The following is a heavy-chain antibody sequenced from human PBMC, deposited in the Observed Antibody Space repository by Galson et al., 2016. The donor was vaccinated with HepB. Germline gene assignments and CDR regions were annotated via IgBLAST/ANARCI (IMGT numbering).Heavy chain of an antibody. Sequence: QSGAEVKKVGESLKISCKGSGYSFDSYWIAWVRQMPGKGLECMGIINPRDSDIKYSLAFQGQVTISADKSISTAYLQWSSLKAADTAMYYCARLQGFNNWWARFGFDPWGQGTLVTVSS. D-gene: IGHD1-1*01. V-gene: IGHV5-51*01. J-gene: IGHJ5*02. CDR2: INPRDSDI. CDR1: GYSFDSYW. CDR3: ARLQGFNNWWARFGFDP.